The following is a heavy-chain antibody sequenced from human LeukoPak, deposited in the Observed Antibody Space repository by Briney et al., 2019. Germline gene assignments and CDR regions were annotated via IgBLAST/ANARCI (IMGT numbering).Heavy chain of an antibody. CDR1: RFTFSTYW. J-gene: IGHJ3*02. V-gene: IGHV3-74*01. D-gene: IGHD5-12*01. CDR2: INNDGSIT. Sequence: GGSLRLSCAASRFTFSTYWMHWVRQAPGKGLVWVSRINNDGSITNYADSVKGRFTISRDNAKSTLYLQMSSLRAEDSAVYHCARAGYSGYDNAIDIWGQGTIVAVSS. CDR3: ARAGYSGYDNAIDI.